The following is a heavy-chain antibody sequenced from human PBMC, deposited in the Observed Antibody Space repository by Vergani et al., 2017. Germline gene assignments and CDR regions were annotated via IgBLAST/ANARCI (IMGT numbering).Heavy chain of an antibody. CDR2: ISSSSSYI. V-gene: IGHV3-21*01. D-gene: IGHD2-8*01. CDR3: GASGWPDIVLLNV. J-gene: IGHJ6*04. Sequence: VQLVESGGGVVQPGRSLRLSCAASGFTFSSYGMHWVRQAPGKGLEWVSSISSSSSYIYYADSVKGRFTISRDNAKNSLYLQMNSLRAEDTAVYYCGASGWPDIVLLNVWGKGTTVTVSS. CDR1: GFTFSSYG.